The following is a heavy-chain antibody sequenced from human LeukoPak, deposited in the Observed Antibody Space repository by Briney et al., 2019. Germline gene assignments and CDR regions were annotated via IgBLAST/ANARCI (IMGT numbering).Heavy chain of an antibody. CDR2: ISSSSSYI. CDR3: ARDYDFWSGSLGFDP. V-gene: IGHV3-21*01. CDR1: GFTFSSYS. D-gene: IGHD3-3*01. J-gene: IGHJ5*02. Sequence: PGGSLRLSCAASGFTFSSYSMNWVHQAPGKGLEWVSSISSSSSYIYYADSVKGRFTISRDNAKNSLYLQMNSLRAEDTAVYYCARDYDFWSGSLGFDPWGQGTLVTVSS.